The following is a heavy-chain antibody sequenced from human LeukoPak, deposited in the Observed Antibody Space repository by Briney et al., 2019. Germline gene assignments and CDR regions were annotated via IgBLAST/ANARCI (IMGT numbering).Heavy chain of an antibody. CDR3: AKDRAARNPANDY. CDR2: ISGSGGST. Sequence: GGSLRLSCVASGFTFSNCAMSWVRQAPGKGLEWVSAISGSGGSTYYADSVKGRFTISRDNSKNTLYLQMNSLRAEDTAVYYCAKDRAARNPANDYWGQGTLVTVSS. CDR1: GFTFSNCA. J-gene: IGHJ4*02. V-gene: IGHV3-23*01. D-gene: IGHD6-6*01.